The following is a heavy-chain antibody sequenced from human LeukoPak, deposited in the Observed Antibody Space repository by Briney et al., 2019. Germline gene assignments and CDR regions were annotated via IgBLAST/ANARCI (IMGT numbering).Heavy chain of an antibody. CDR3: ARAPRSGTGI. CDR2: TSSGGNT. Sequence: PGGSLRLSCAASGFTVSSNYMNWVRQAPGKGLEWVSVTSSGGNTYYADSVQGRFTISRDNSKNTLYLQMNSLRAEDTAVYYCARAPRSGTGIWGQGALVTVSS. D-gene: IGHD1-1*01. J-gene: IGHJ4*02. V-gene: IGHV3-66*01. CDR1: GFTVSSNY.